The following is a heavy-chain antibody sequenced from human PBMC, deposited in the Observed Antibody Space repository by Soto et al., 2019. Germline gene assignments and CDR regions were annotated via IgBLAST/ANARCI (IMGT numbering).Heavy chain of an antibody. CDR2: ISYDGSNK. J-gene: IGHJ4*02. V-gene: IGHV3-30-3*01. Sequence: VESGGGVVQPGRSLRLSCAASGFTFSSYAMHWVRQAPGKGLEWVAVISYDGSNKYYADSVKGRFTISRDNSKNTLYLQMNSLRAEDTAVYYCARDRVTMVRGVIITRKGFDYWGQGTLVTVSS. CDR1: GFTFSSYA. D-gene: IGHD3-10*01. CDR3: ARDRVTMVRGVIITRKGFDY.